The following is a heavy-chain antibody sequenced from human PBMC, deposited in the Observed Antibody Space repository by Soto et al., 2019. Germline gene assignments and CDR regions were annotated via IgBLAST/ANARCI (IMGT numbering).Heavy chain of an antibody. CDR1: GFSFSSYA. CDR3: AKYQLYLGSPGDCFGP. Sequence: GGSLRLSCEASGFSFSSYAMHWVRQAPGKGLEWVSSISYDESNKYYADSVKGRFTTSRDNSKDTLFLQMNSLRLEDTAVYYCAKYQLYLGSPGDCFGPWGQGTLVTVSS. V-gene: IGHV3-30*18. D-gene: IGHD2-2*01. J-gene: IGHJ5*02. CDR2: ISYDESNK.